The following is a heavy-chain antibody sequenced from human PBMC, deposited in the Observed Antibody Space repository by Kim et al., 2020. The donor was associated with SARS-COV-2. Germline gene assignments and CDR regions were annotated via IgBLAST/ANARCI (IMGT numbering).Heavy chain of an antibody. J-gene: IGHJ6*02. D-gene: IGHD1-26*01. V-gene: IGHV1-69*13. Sequence: SVKVSCKASGGTFSSYAISWVRQAPGQGLEWMGGIIPIFGTANYAQKFQGRVTITADESTSTAYMELSSLRSEDTAVYYCARVFRGLPDPGDEYYYYYFGMDVWGQGTTVTVSS. CDR2: IIPIFGTA. CDR3: ARVFRGLPDPGDEYYYYYFGMDV. CDR1: GGTFSSYA.